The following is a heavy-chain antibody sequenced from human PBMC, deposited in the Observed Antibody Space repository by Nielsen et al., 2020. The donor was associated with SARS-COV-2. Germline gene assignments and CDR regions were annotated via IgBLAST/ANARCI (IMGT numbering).Heavy chain of an antibody. V-gene: IGHV1-2*06. J-gene: IGHJ6*02. D-gene: IGHD3/OR15-3a*01. CDR2: INPYSGGT. CDR1: GYTFIDYY. Sequence: ASVKVFCKASGYTFIDYYIHWVRQAPGQGLEWMGRINPYSGGTNYAQKFQGTVTMTRDASISTVYMELTSDDTAVYYCARARATIFGLVMSYGMDVWGQGTTVAVPS. CDR3: ARARATIFGLVMSYGMDV.